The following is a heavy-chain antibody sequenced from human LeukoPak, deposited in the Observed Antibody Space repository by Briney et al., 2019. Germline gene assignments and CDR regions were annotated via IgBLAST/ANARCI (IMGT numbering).Heavy chain of an antibody. CDR3: ARHSGGSYDSHFDY. CDR2: IHYSGTT. V-gene: IGHV4-39*01. D-gene: IGHD2-15*01. CDR1: GGSIRSSGFS. Sequence: SETLSLTCTVSGGSIRSSGFSWGWIRQPPGKGLEYIGSIHYSGTTYYNPSLKSRVTMSVDASKNQLSLKLSSVAAADTAVYYCARHSGGSYDSHFDYWGQGTLLTVSS. J-gene: IGHJ4*02.